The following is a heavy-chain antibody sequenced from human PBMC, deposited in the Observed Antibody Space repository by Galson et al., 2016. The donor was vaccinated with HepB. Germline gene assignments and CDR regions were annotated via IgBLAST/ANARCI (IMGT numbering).Heavy chain of an antibody. V-gene: IGHV3-33*01. CDR2: IWYDGSNQ. J-gene: IGHJ6*02. CDR3: ARDGRVREWLKKFYYYGMDV. CDR1: GFTFSKYG. Sequence: SLRLSCAASGFTFSKYGMHWVRQAPGKGLEWVAVIWYDGSNQYYADSVKGRFTISRDNSKNTLYLQMNSLRAEDTAVYYCARDGRVREWLKKFYYYGMDVWGQGTTVTVSS. D-gene: IGHD3-3*01.